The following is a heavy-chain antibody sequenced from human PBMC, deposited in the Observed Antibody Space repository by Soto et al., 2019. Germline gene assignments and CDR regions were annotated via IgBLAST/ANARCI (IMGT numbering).Heavy chain of an antibody. V-gene: IGHV1-18*04. CDR2: ISAYNGNT. CDR1: GYTFTSYG. CDR3: ARDSAQQTTVTTDYYYYYGMHV. Sequence: QVQLVQSGAEVKKPGASVKVSCKASGYTFTSYGISWVRQAPGQGLEWMGWISAYNGNTNYAQKLQGRVTMTTDTSTRTAYMELRSLRSDDTAVYYCARDSAQQTTVTTDYYYYYGMHVWGHGTTVTVS. J-gene: IGHJ6*02. D-gene: IGHD4-17*01.